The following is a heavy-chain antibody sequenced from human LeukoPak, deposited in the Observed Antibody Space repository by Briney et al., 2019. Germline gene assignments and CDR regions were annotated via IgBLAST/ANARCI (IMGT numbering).Heavy chain of an antibody. J-gene: IGHJ4*02. D-gene: IGHD3-10*01. V-gene: IGHV1-46*01. CDR1: GYTFTSYY. Sequence: ASVKVSCKASGYTFTSYYVHWVRQAPGPGLEWMGMINPSGGSTTYSQKFQGRITMTRGTSTSTVYMELSGLRSEDTAVYYCARGPGTNIDYWGQGTLVTVSS. CDR2: INPSGGST. CDR3: ARGPGTNIDY.